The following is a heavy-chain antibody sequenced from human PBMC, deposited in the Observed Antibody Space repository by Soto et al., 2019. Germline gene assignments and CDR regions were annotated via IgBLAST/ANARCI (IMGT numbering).Heavy chain of an antibody. CDR2: IYSGGGT. CDR1: GFTVSSNY. J-gene: IGHJ2*01. Sequence: LRLSCAASGFTVSSNYMSWVRQAPGGGLEWVSVIYSGGGTFYADSVKGRFTISRDNSKNTLYLQMNSLRVEDTAVYYCARDLPGPDYYDLPSRGTLVTVS. CDR3: ARDLPGPDYYDL. V-gene: IGHV3-53*01.